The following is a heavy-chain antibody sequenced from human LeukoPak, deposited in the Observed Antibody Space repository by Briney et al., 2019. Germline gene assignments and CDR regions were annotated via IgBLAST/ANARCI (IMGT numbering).Heavy chain of an antibody. CDR3: ARGGIVGSRTNWFDP. CDR1: GGSISSSNW. J-gene: IGHJ5*02. Sequence: SGTLSLTCAVSGGSISSSNWWSWVRQPPGKGLEWIGEIYHSGSTNYNPSLKSRVTISVDKSKNQFSLKLTSVTPADTAVYYCARGGIVGSRTNWFDPWGQGTLVTVSS. V-gene: IGHV4-4*02. D-gene: IGHD1-26*01. CDR2: IYHSGST.